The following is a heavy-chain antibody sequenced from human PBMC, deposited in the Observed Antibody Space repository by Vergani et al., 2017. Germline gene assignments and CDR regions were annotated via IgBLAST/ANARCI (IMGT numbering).Heavy chain of an antibody. CDR1: GFTFSSYE. J-gene: IGHJ6*02. CDR2: ISSSGSTI. Sequence: EVQLVESGGGLVQPGGSLRLSCAASGFTFSSYEMNWVRQAPGKGLEWVSYISSSGSTIYYADSVKGRFTISRDNAKNSLYLQMNSLRAEDTAVYYCARLIVPAATDKNRRNYYYGMDVWGQVTTVTFSS. V-gene: IGHV3-48*03. CDR3: ARLIVPAATDKNRRNYYYGMDV. D-gene: IGHD2-2*01.